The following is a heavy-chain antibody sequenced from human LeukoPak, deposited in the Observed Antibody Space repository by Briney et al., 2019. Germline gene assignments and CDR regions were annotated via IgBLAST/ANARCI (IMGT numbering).Heavy chain of an antibody. J-gene: IGHJ4*02. CDR1: GFTFSNYW. CDR2: INTDSSGT. CDR3: ARGDYYDIALMDY. D-gene: IGHD3-22*01. V-gene: IGHV3-74*01. Sequence: PGGSLRLSCTTSGFTFSNYWMHWVRQAPGKGLMWVSRINTDSSGTADADSVKGRFTISRDNAKNTLYLQMNSLRAEDTAIYYCARGDYYDIALMDYWGQGTLVTVSS.